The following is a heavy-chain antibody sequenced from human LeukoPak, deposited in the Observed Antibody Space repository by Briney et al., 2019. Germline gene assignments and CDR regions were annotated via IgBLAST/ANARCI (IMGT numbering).Heavy chain of an antibody. CDR3: AKDHSTSGRHGALFDS. Sequence: GGSLRLSCAASGFTFSTYAMGWVRQAPGKGLEWVSGIRGSGSDTYYADSVKGRFSISRDNSNNTLYLQMNSLRVDDTAIYYCAKDHSTSGRHGALFDSWGQGKLVTVSS. J-gene: IGHJ4*02. D-gene: IGHD3-10*01. CDR2: IRGSGSDT. V-gene: IGHV3-23*01. CDR1: GFTFSTYA.